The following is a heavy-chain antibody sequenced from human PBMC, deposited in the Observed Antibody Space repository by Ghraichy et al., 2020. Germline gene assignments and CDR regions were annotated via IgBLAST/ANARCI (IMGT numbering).Heavy chain of an antibody. CDR1: GGSISSENYY. CDR3: AREESADNYYSIDQ. V-gene: IGHV4-31*03. D-gene: IGHD3-22*01. CDR2: IYYSGST. J-gene: IGHJ4*02. Sequence: SETLSLTCTVSGGSISSENYYWSWIRQHPGKGLEWIGYIYYSGSTYYNPSLKSRIIISVDTSKNQFSLKLSSVTAADTAVYYCAREESADNYYSIDQWGQGTLVTVSS.